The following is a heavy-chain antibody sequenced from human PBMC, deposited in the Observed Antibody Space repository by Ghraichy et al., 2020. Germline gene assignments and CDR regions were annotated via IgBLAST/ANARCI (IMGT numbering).Heavy chain of an antibody. CDR3: SRGGGAGTPVLYHMDV. J-gene: IGHJ6*02. Sequence: LSLTCVASGLMFSPNTMNWVRQAPGKGLEWVSSISSSTRYIYYADSAKGRFTISRDNAQNSLYLQMNSLRAEDTAVYYCSRGGGAGTPVLYHMDVWGLGTTVTVSS. V-gene: IGHV3-21*01. D-gene: IGHD6-19*01. CDR1: GLMFSPNT. CDR2: ISSSTRYI.